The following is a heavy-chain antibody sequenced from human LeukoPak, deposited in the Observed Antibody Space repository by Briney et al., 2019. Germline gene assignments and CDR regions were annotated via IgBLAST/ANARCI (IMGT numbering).Heavy chain of an antibody. J-gene: IGHJ4*02. CDR1: GFTFSSYA. Sequence: GGSLRLSCAASGFTFSSYAMSWVRQAPGKGLEWVSAISGSGGGTYYADSVKGRFTVSRDNSKNTLYLQMNSLRAEDTAVYYCAKGVFGVADFDYWGQGTLVTVSS. CDR2: ISGSGGGT. D-gene: IGHD3-3*01. V-gene: IGHV3-23*01. CDR3: AKGVFGVADFDY.